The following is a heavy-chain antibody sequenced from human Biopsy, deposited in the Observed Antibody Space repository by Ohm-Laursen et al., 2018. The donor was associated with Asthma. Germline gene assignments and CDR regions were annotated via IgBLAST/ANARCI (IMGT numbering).Heavy chain of an antibody. J-gene: IGHJ5*02. CDR1: GYTFTDYY. D-gene: IGHD4-17*01. CDR3: ARTAYAGYYPFNL. Sequence: SVKVSCKASGYTFTDYYVMWLRQAPGQGLEWMGRINPVSGSTNFAQKFQGRLTMTRDRSIGTAFMELRRLPSADPAMYYCARTAYAGYYPFNLWGQGTLVTVSS. CDR2: INPVSGST. V-gene: IGHV1-2*06.